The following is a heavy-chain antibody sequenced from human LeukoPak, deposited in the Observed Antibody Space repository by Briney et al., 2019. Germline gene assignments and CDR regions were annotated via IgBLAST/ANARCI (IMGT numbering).Heavy chain of an antibody. V-gene: IGHV3-30*02. CDR1: GFTFSSYG. J-gene: IGHJ4*02. Sequence: GGSLRLSCAASGFTFSSYGMHWVRQAPGKGLEWVAFIRCDGSNKYYADSVKGRFTISRDNSKNTLYLQMNSLRAEDTAVYYCAKGIPRRDYWGQGTLVTVSS. CDR2: IRCDGSNK. CDR3: AKGIPRRDY.